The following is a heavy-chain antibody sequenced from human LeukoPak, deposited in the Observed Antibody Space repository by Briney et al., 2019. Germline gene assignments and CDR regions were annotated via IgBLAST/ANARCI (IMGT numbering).Heavy chain of an antibody. Sequence: SETLSLTCTVSGGSVSSGSYYWSWIRQPPGKGLEWIGYIYYSGSTKYNPSLKSRVTISADTSKNQFSLKLTSVTAADTAVYYGAREAGSSGSFDYWGQRTLVTVSS. D-gene: IGHD6-19*01. CDR3: AREAGSSGSFDY. CDR2: IYYSGST. J-gene: IGHJ4*02. V-gene: IGHV4-61*01. CDR1: GGSVSSGSYY.